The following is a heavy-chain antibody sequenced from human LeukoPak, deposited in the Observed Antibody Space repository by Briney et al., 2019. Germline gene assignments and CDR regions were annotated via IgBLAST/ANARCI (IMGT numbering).Heavy chain of an antibody. CDR3: AKESYSSGWFLGTSYYYYYGMDV. CDR1: GFTFDDYA. Sequence: GGSLRLSCAASGFTFDDYAMHWVRQAPGKGLEWASGISWNSGSIGYADSVKGRFTISSDNAKNSLYLQMNSLRAEDTALYYCAKESYSSGWFLGTSYYYYYGMDVWGQGTTVTVSS. D-gene: IGHD6-19*01. J-gene: IGHJ6*02. CDR2: ISWNSGSI. V-gene: IGHV3-9*01.